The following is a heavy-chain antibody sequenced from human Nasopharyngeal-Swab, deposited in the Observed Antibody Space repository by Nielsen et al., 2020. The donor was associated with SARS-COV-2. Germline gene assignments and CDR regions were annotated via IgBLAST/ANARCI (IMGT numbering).Heavy chain of an antibody. CDR2: INSSGSTI. D-gene: IGHD3-22*01. V-gene: IGHV3-11*01. CDR1: GFTFSDYY. J-gene: IGHJ4*02. Sequence: GESLKISCAASGFTFSDYYMSWIRQAPGKGLEWVSYINSSGSTIYYADSVKGRFTISRDNAKNSLYLQMNSLRAEDTAVYYCARETYYYDSSGPAFDYWGQGTLVTVSS. CDR3: ARETYYYDSSGPAFDY.